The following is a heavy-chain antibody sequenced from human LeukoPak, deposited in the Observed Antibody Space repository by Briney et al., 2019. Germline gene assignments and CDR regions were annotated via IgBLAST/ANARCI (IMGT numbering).Heavy chain of an antibody. CDR1: GGAIRRYN. Sequence: PSETQSLTPTDPGGAIRRYNGSLSRHPPGKGLEWIGYIYYSGSTNYNPSLKSRVTISVDTSKDQFSLKLSSVTAADTAVYYCARHPPKSFFDNWGQGTLVTVSS. CDR3: ARHPPKSFFDN. CDR2: IYYSGST. D-gene: IGHD1-26*01. J-gene: IGHJ4*02. V-gene: IGHV4-59*08.